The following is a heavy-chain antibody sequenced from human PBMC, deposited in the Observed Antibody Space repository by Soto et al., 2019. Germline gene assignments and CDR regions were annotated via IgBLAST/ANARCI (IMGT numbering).Heavy chain of an antibody. J-gene: IGHJ4*02. CDR3: ARIPAVRPADY. Sequence: SETLSLTCAVYGGSFSGYYWSWIRQPPGKGLEWIGEINHSGSTNYNPSLKSRVTISVDTSKNQFSLKLSSVTAADTAVYYCARIPAVRPADYWGQGTLVTVSS. D-gene: IGHD2-2*01. CDR2: INHSGST. CDR1: GGSFSGYY. V-gene: IGHV4-34*01.